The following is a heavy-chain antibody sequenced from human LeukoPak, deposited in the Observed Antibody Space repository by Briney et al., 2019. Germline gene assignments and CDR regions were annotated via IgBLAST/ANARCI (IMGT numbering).Heavy chain of an antibody. CDR1: GDXVSSNSAA. Sequence: SQTLSLTCAISGDXVSSNSAAWNWIRQSPSRGLEWLGRTYFKSKWYNDYAVSVKSRVTIYTDTSKNQVSLQLNSVTPEDTAVYYCARDRRAAVAAIAYHYGLDVWGHGTTVTVSS. CDR2: TYFKSKWYN. D-gene: IGHD6-19*01. J-gene: IGHJ6*02. V-gene: IGHV6-1*01. CDR3: ARDRRAAVAAIAYHYGLDV.